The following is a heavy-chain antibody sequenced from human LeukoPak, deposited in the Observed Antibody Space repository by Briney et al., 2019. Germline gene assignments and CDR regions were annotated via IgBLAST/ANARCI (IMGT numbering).Heavy chain of an antibody. D-gene: IGHD3-10*01. J-gene: IGHJ3*02. V-gene: IGHV4-39*01. CDR3: ASYYGHDAFDI. CDR2: IYYSGST. CDR1: GGSISSSSYY. Sequence: PSETLSLTCTVSGGSISSSSYYWGWVRQPPGTGLEWIGSIYYSGSTYYNPSLKSRVTISVDTSKNQFSLKLSSVTAADTAVYYCASYYGHDAFDIWGQGTMVTVSS.